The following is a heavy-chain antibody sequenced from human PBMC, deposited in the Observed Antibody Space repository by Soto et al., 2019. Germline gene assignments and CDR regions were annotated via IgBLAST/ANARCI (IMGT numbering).Heavy chain of an antibody. CDR3: AKDRIVLLWFGAGMDV. CDR2: ISYDGSNK. D-gene: IGHD3-10*01. J-gene: IGHJ6*02. CDR1: GFTFSSYG. Sequence: QVQLVESGGGVVQPGRSLRLSCAASGFTFSSYGMHWVRQAPGKGLERVAVISYDGSNKYYADSVKGRFTISRDNSKNTLYLQMNSLRAEDTAVYYCAKDRIVLLWFGAGMDVWGQGTTVTVSS. V-gene: IGHV3-30*18.